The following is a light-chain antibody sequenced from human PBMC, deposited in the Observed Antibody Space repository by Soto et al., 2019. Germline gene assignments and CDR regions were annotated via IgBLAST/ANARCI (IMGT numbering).Light chain of an antibody. CDR2: QDS. Sequence: SYELTQPPSVSVSPGQTASITCSGDKLGDKYARWYQQKPGQSPVLVIYQDSKRPSGIPERFSGSNSGNTATLTISGTQAMDEADYYCQAWDSSGVFGGGTKVTVL. V-gene: IGLV3-1*01. J-gene: IGLJ2*01. CDR3: QAWDSSGV. CDR1: KLGDKY.